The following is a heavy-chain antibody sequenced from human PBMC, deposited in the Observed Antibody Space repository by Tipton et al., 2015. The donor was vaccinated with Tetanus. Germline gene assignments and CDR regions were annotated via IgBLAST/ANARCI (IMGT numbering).Heavy chain of an antibody. J-gene: IGHJ4*02. CDR2: IYFNGST. CDR1: GGSISSYY. D-gene: IGHD3-9*01. CDR3: ARHAGAGATIWGTDY. Sequence: TLSLTCTVSGGSISSYYWSWIRQPPGKGLEWIGYIYFNGSTNYNPSLKSRVTISVDRSKNQFSLELTSVTAADTAVYYCARHAGAGATIWGTDYWGQGTLVTVSS. V-gene: IGHV4-59*08.